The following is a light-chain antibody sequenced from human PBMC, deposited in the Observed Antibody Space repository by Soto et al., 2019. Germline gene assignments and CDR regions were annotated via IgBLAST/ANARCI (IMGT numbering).Light chain of an antibody. CDR3: CSYAGITRV. CDR2: DVT. Sequence: QSALTQPRSVSGSPGQSVNISCTGTSSDVGGYNYVSWYQQYPGKAPKLMIYDVTERPSGVPDRFSGSKSGNTASLTISGLQAEDEADYYCCSYAGITRVFGGGTQLTVL. J-gene: IGLJ7*01. CDR1: SSDVGGYNY. V-gene: IGLV2-11*01.